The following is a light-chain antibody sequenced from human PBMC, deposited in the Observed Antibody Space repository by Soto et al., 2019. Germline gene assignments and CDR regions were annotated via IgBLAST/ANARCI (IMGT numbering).Light chain of an antibody. J-gene: IGLJ3*02. CDR2: GVS. V-gene: IGLV2-14*01. CDR1: ANDIGNYNY. CDR3: SSYTAYTTLWV. Sequence: QSALTQPASVSGSPGQSITISCTGTANDIGNYNYVSWYQQHPGKAPKLMIYGVSNRPSGVSNRFSGSKSGNAASLTISGLQDEDDADYYCSSYTAYTTLWVFGGGTKLTVL.